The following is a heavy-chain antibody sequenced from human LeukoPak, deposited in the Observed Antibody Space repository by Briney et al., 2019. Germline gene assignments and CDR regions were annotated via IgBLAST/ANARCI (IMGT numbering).Heavy chain of an antibody. CDR1: GYSISSGYY. V-gene: IGHV4-38-2*02. J-gene: IGHJ4*02. CDR3: ASALPFQLVH. D-gene: IGHD6-13*01. CDR2: IYHSGST. Sequence: SETLSLTCTISGYSISSGYYWGWIRQPPGKGLEWIGSIYHSGSTYYNPSLKSRVTISLDTSKNQFSLKLRSVTAADTAVYYCASALPFQLVHWGQGTLVTVSS.